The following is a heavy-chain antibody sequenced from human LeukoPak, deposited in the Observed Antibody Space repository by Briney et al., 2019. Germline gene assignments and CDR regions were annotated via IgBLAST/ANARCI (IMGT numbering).Heavy chain of an antibody. V-gene: IGHV3-23*01. D-gene: IGHD2-21*02. CDR1: GFTFSSYA. CDR3: ASPYCGSDCYNY. CDR2: ISGSGGRT. J-gene: IGHJ4*02. Sequence: GGSLRLSCAASGFTFSSYAMNWVRQAPGKGLEWVSAISGSGGRTYYADSVKGRFTISRDNSKNTLYLQMNSLRAEDTAVYYCASPYCGSDCYNYWGQGTLVTVSS.